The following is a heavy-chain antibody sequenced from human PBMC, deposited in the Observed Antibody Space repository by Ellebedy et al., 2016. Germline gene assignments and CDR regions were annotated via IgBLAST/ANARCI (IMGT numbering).Heavy chain of an antibody. CDR3: ARGVEGSGWYGEDY. D-gene: IGHD6-19*01. CDR1: GYTFTSYG. CDR2: ISAYNGNT. J-gene: IGHJ4*02. Sequence: ASVKVSCKASGYTFTSYGISWVRQAPGQGLEWMGWISAYNGNTNYSQKFQGRVTITRDTSASTVYMELSSLRSEDTAVYYCARGVEGSGWYGEDYWGQGTLVTVSS. V-gene: IGHV1-18*04.